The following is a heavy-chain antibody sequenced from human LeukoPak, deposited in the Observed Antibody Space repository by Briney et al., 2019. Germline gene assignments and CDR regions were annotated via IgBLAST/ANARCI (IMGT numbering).Heavy chain of an antibody. CDR3: ARHSGSYYDFDY. D-gene: IGHD1-26*01. CDR1: GGFISTYY. J-gene: IGHJ4*02. Sequence: SDPLSLICTVCGGFISTYYWSWLRQPPGKGPEWIRYISYSWYTKYNPSLKGRLTISVDTSKNRFSLKLRSVTAADTAVYYCARHSGSYYDFDYWGQGNLVTVPS. CDR2: ISYSWYT. V-gene: IGHV4-59*08.